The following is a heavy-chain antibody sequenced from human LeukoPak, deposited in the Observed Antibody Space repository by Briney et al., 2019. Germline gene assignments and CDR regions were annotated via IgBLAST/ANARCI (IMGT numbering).Heavy chain of an antibody. V-gene: IGHV4-39*07. J-gene: IGHJ6*03. Sequence: SETLSLTCTVSGGSISSSSYYWGWIRQPPGKGLEWIGRIYYSGSTYYNPSLKSRVTISVDTSKNQFSLKLSSVTAADTAVYYCARARMNITIFGVVTPYYYYYMDVLGKGTTVTVSS. CDR3: ARARMNITIFGVVTPYYYYYMDV. CDR2: IYYSGST. D-gene: IGHD3-3*01. CDR1: GGSISSSSYY.